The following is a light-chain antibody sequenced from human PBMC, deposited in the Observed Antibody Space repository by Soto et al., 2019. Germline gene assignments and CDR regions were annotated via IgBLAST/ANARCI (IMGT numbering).Light chain of an antibody. V-gene: IGLV1-51*01. J-gene: IGLJ1*01. CDR1: ISNIVNNY. Sequence: QPVLAQRSSVCAAPGQKDTISCSGSISNIVNNYVSWYQQVPGTAPKLLIYDNNKRPSGIPDRFCGSKSGTSATLGITGLQTGDAADYYCGTWDSSLSAYVFGTGTKVTV. CDR3: GTWDSSLSAYV. CDR2: DNN.